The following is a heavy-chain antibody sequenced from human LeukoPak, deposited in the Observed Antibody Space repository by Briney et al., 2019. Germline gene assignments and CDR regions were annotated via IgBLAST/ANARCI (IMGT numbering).Heavy chain of an antibody. CDR3: ARGGTKYDFWSGYYYYYMDV. V-gene: IGHV1-8*03. CDR1: GGTFSSYA. J-gene: IGHJ6*03. Sequence: ASVKVSCKASGGTFSSYAINWVRQATGQGLEWMGWMNPNSGNTGYAQKFQGRVTITRNTSISTAYMELSSLRSEDTAVYYCARGGTKYDFWSGYYYYYMDVWGKGTTVTVSS. CDR2: MNPNSGNT. D-gene: IGHD3-3*01.